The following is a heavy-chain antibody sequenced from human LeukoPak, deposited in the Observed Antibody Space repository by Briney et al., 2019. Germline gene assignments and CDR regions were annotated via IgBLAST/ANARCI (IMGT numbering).Heavy chain of an antibody. CDR2: IIPIFGTA. D-gene: IGHD2-2*01. J-gene: IGHJ1*01. V-gene: IGHV1-69*05. CDR3: ATVPAAMWEIYFQH. Sequence: SVKVSCKASGGTFSSYAISWVRQAPGQGLEWMGGIIPIFGTANYAQKFQGRVTITTDESTSTAYMELNSLRSEDTAVYYCATVPAAMWEIYFQHWGQGTLVTVSS. CDR1: GGTFSSYA.